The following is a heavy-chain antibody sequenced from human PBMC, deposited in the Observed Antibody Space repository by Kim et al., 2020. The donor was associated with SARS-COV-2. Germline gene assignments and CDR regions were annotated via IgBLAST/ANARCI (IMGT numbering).Heavy chain of an antibody. CDR2: ISSSSSTI. V-gene: IGHV3-48*04. J-gene: IGHJ4*02. Sequence: GGSLRLSCAASGFTFSSYSMNWVRQAPGKGLEWVSYISSSSSTIYYADSVKGRFTISRDNAKNSLYLQMNSLRAEDTAVYYCARVRVRDGLDYWGQGTLVTVSS. CDR1: GFTFSSYS. D-gene: IGHD3-22*01. CDR3: ARVRVRDGLDY.